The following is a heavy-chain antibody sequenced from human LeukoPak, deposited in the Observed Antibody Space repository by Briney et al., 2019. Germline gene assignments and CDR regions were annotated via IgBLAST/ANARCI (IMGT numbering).Heavy chain of an antibody. Sequence: GGSLRLSCAASGFTVSSNYMSWVRQAPGKGLEWVSVIYSGGSTYYADSVKGRFTISRDNSKNTLYLQMNSLRAEDTAVYYCAKDRPFSGSYSLHYFDYWGQGTLVTVSS. CDR1: GFTVSSNY. CDR3: AKDRPFSGSYSLHYFDY. D-gene: IGHD1-26*01. CDR2: IYSGGST. J-gene: IGHJ4*02. V-gene: IGHV3-53*01.